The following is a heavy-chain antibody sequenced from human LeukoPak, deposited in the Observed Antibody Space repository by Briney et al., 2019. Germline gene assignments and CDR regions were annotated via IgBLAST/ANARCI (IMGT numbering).Heavy chain of an antibody. V-gene: IGHV4-39*01. CDR2: IYYSGCT. D-gene: IGHD6-19*01. J-gene: IGHJ6*02. Sequence: PSETLSLTCTVSGGSISSSSYYWGWIRQPPGKGLEWIGSIYYSGCTYYNPSLKSRVTISVDTSKNQFSLKLSSVTAADTAVYYCARYLGSGWYDYYYYYGMDVWGQGTTVTVSS. CDR1: GGSISSSSYY. CDR3: ARYLGSGWYDYYYYYGMDV.